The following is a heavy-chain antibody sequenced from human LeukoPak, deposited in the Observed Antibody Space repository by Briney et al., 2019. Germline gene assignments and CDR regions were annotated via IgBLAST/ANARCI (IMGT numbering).Heavy chain of an antibody. CDR3: ARDWAVGYCTNGVCRTDAFDI. D-gene: IGHD2-8*01. CDR1: GYSISSGYY. V-gene: IGHV4-38-2*02. CDR2: IYHSGST. Sequence: PPETLSLTCTVSGYSISSGYYWGWIRQPPGKGLEWIGSIYHSGSTYYNPSLKSRVTISVDTSKNQFSLKLSSVTAADTAVYYCARDWAVGYCTNGVCRTDAFDIWGQGTMVTVSS. J-gene: IGHJ3*02.